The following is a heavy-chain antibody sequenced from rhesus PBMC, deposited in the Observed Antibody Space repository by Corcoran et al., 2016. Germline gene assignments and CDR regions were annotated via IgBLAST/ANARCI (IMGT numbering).Heavy chain of an antibody. J-gene: IGHJ4*01. CDR2: IYGNSAST. V-gene: IGHV4S7*01. D-gene: IGHD3-16*01. CDR3: ARSVLITAHFDY. Sequence: QVQLQESGPGLVKPSETLSLTCAVSGGSISGGYYWGWIRQHPGKGLEWIGNIYGNSASTYYNPALKRRVTISKDTSKNQFSLKLSSVTAADTAVYYCARSVLITAHFDYWGQGVLVTVSS. CDR1: GGSISGGYY.